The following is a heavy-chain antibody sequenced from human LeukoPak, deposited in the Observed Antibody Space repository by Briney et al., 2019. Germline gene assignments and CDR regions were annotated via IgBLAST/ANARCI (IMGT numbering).Heavy chain of an antibody. CDR1: GYTFTGYY. D-gene: IGHD3-10*01. V-gene: IGHV1-2*02. CDR2: INPNSGGT. Sequence: ASVKVSCKASGYTFTGYYMHWVRQAPGQGLEWMGWINPNSGGTNYAQKFQGRVTMTRDTSISTAYMELSRLRSDDTAVYYCARDYGLITMVRGVYCPDYWGQGTLVTVSS. J-gene: IGHJ4*02. CDR3: ARDYGLITMVRGVYCPDY.